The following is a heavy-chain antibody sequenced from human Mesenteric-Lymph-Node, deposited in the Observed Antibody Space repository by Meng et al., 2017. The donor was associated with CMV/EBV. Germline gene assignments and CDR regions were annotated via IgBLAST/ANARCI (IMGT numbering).Heavy chain of an antibody. J-gene: IGHJ4*02. V-gene: IGHV4-61*07. CDR3: ARHREAGLSMFYFDY. Sequence: GHVRGGTYYWNWIRQPPGKGLEWIAYISYSGSTSYNPSLKSRVTVSVDTSKNQFSLKLSSVTAADTAVYYCARHREAGLSMFYFDYWGQGTLVTVSS. CDR1: GHVRGGTYY. D-gene: IGHD1-14*01. CDR2: ISYSGST.